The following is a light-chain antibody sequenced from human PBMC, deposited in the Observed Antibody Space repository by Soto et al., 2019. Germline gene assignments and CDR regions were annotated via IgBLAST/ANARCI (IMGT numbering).Light chain of an antibody. J-gene: IGKJ1*01. V-gene: IGKV1-5*01. CDR2: DAS. CDR1: QTISIW. CDR3: QQFNTYSRT. Sequence: DIQMTQSPSTLSASVGDRVTITCRASQTISIWLARYQQKPGKAPKILIYDASSLESGVPSRFSGSGSGTEFTLTISSLQPDDFATYYCQQFNTYSRTFGQGTKVEIK.